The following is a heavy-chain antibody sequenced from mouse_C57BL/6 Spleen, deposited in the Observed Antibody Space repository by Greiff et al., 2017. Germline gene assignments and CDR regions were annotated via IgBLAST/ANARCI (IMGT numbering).Heavy chain of an antibody. J-gene: IGHJ4*01. Sequence: VQLQQPGAELVKPGASVKLSCKASGYTFTSYWMHWVKQRPGQGLEWIGMIHPTSGSTNYNEKFKSKATLTVDKSSSTAYMQLSSLTSEDSAVYYCARDYYGSSTFYAMDYWGQGTSVTVSS. V-gene: IGHV1-64*01. CDR2: IHPTSGST. CDR1: GYTFTSYW. CDR3: ARDYYGSSTFYAMDY. D-gene: IGHD1-1*01.